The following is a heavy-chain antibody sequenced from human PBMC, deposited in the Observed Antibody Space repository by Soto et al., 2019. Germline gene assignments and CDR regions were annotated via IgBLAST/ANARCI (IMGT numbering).Heavy chain of an antibody. J-gene: IGHJ3*02. CDR1: GFTFSSYG. CDR2: IWYDGSNK. CDR3: ARDGGYDSRSDAFDI. V-gene: IGHV3-33*01. Sequence: PGGSLRLSCAASGFTFSSYGMHWVRQAPGKGLEWVAVIWYDGSNKYYADSVKGRFTISRDNSKNTLYLQMNSLRAEDTAVYYCARDGGYDSRSDAFDICGQVTMLXVS. D-gene: IGHD3-22*01.